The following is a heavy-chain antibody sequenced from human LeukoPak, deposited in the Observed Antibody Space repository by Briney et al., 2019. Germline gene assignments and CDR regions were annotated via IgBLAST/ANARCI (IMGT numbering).Heavy chain of an antibody. CDR1: AFIFSGHW. CDR3: AKGGVVPGAKYGMDV. CDR2: IKEDGSER. Sequence: GGSLRLSCEGSAFIFSGHWMNWVRQTPGKGLEWVASIKEDGSERQYVDSVKGRFSISRDNTKGSLFLQLNSLRAEDTAVYYCAKGGVVPGAKYGMDVWAQGTTVTVSS. D-gene: IGHD2-2*01. J-gene: IGHJ6*02. V-gene: IGHV3-7*03.